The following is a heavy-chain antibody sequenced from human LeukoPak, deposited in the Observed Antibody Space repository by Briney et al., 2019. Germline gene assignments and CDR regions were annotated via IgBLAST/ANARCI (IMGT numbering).Heavy chain of an antibody. CDR1: GFTFSSYA. CDR3: ARTTEDYDSSGYYNAPFDY. J-gene: IGHJ4*02. CDR2: ISYDGSNK. Sequence: PGRSLRLSCAASGFTFSSYAMHWVRQAPGKGLEWVAVISYDGSNKYYADSVKGRFTIYRDNSKNTLYLQMNSLRAEDTAVYYRARTTEDYDSSGYYNAPFDYWGQGTLVTVSS. V-gene: IGHV3-30-3*01. D-gene: IGHD3-22*01.